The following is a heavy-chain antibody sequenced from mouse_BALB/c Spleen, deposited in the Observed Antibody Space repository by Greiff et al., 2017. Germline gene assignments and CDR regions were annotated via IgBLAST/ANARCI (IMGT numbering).Heavy chain of an antibody. V-gene: IGHV5-12-2*01. J-gene: IGHJ3*01. Sequence: EVMLVESGGGLVQPGGSLKLSCAASGFTFSSYTMSWVRQTPEKRLEWVAYISNGGGSTYYPDTVKGRFTISRDNAKNTLYLQMSSLKSEDTAMYYCARQDGPFAYWGQGTLVTVSA. CDR1: GFTFSSYT. D-gene: IGHD1-2*01. CDR2: ISNGGGST. CDR3: ARQDGPFAY.